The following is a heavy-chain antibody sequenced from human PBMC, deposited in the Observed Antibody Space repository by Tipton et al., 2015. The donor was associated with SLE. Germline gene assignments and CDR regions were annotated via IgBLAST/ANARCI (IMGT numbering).Heavy chain of an antibody. CDR3: ARVIVGATGWFDP. CDR2: FIHSETT. V-gene: IGHV4-34*12. J-gene: IGHJ5*02. CDR1: GASFSDYY. D-gene: IGHD1-26*01. Sequence: TLSLTCAVDGASFSDYYWMWVRQPPGKGLEWIGEFIHSETTNYNPSLKSRVTISVDTSKNELSLRMTSVTAADTAVYYCARVIVGATGWFDPWGQGTLVTVSS.